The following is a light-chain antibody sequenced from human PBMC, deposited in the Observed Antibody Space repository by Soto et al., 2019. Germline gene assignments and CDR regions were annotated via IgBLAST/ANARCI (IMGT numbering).Light chain of an antibody. CDR1: QGISNY. CDR2: AAS. Sequence: KMYQSPSSLSASVGDRVTITCRASQGISNYLALYQQKPGKVPKLLIYAASTLQSGVPSRFSGSGSGTEFTLTISSLQPDDFATYYCQQYNGYSWTFGQGTKVDI. CDR3: QQYNGYSWT. V-gene: IGKV1-27*01. J-gene: IGKJ1*01.